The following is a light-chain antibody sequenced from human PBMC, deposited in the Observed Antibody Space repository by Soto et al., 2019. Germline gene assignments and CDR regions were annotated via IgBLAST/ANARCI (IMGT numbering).Light chain of an antibody. CDR3: QQLESYPST. CDR1: QDIRNG. V-gene: IGKV1-6*01. CDR2: AAS. J-gene: IGKJ4*01. Sequence: AIQMTQSPSSLSASVGDRVTITCRASQDIRNGLGWFQQKPGKAPKLLIYAASTLQSGVPSRFSGSGSGTDFTLTISSLQPEDFATYYCQQLESYPSTFGGGTKVDNK.